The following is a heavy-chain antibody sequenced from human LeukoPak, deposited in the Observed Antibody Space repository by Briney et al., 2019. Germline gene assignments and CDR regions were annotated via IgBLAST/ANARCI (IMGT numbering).Heavy chain of an antibody. CDR1: GGSFSGYY. CDR2: INHSGST. Sequence: SETLSLTCAVYGGSFSGYYWSWIRQPPGKGLEWIGEINHSGSTNFNPSLKSRVTISVDTSKNQFSLKLSSVTAADTAVYYCASSLDGMDVWGQGTTVTVSS. CDR3: ASSLDGMDV. J-gene: IGHJ6*02. V-gene: IGHV4-34*01.